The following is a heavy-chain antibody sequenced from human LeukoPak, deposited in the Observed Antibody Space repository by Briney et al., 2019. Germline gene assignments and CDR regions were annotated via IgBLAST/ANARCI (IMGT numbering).Heavy chain of an antibody. J-gene: IGHJ4*02. CDR3: ARTAVKTDTPDDY. V-gene: IGHV1-8*01. Sequence: GASVKVSCKASGYTFTSYDINWLRQATGQGLEWMGWMNPNSDNTGYAQKFQGRVTMTRNTSISTAYMELSSLRSEDTAVYYCARTAVKTDTPDDYWGQGTLVTVSS. D-gene: IGHD1-14*01. CDR1: GYTFTSYD. CDR2: MNPNSDNT.